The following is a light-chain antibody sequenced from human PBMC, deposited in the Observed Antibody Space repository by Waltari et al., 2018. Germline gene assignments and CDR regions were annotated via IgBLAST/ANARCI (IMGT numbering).Light chain of an antibody. Sequence: LTQPASVSGSLGQSITISCSGSTSDVGSGNLVSWYQQFPGTVPKLIIYEVTKRPSGVSSRFSGSKSGNMASLTISGLQPEDEADYYCCSYRIGSTPGVFGGGTKVTVL. J-gene: IGLJ3*02. CDR3: CSYRIGSTPGV. CDR1: TSDVGSGNL. CDR2: EVT. V-gene: IGLV2-23*02.